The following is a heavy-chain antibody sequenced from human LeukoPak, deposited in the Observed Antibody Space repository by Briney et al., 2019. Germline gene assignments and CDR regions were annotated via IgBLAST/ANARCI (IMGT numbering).Heavy chain of an antibody. Sequence: VASVKVSCKASGYTFTAYYMHWVRQVPGQGLEWMGRINPNSGDTDYAQKFQGRVIMTRDTSTSTAYMEVSRLRSDDTAVYYCARVDSGHDYGPSWGQGTTVTVSS. V-gene: IGHV1-2*06. CDR2: INPNSGDT. CDR1: GYTFTAYY. D-gene: IGHD5-12*01. J-gene: IGHJ3*01. CDR3: ARVDSGHDYGPS.